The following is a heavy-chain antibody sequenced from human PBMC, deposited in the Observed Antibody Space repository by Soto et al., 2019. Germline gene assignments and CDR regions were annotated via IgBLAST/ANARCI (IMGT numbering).Heavy chain of an antibody. CDR2: INHSGST. CDR1: GGSFSGYY. V-gene: IGHV4-34*01. J-gene: IGHJ4*02. D-gene: IGHD2-15*01. Sequence: SETLSLTCAVYGGSFSGYYWSWIRQPPGKGLEWIGEINHSGSTNYNPSLKSRVTISVDTSKNQFSLKLSSVTAADTAVYYCARYCSGGSCYLHYFDYLGQGTLVTGSS. CDR3: ARYCSGGSCYLHYFDY.